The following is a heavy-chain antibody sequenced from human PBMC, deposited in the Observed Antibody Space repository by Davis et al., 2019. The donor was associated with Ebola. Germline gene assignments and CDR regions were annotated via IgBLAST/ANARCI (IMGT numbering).Heavy chain of an antibody. D-gene: IGHD3-22*01. CDR1: GYTFSSYF. J-gene: IGHJ5*02. CDR3: AREGPPGYYDSSGYYFGNWFDP. V-gene: IGHV1-2*02. CDR2: INPNSGGT. Sequence: ASVKVSCKASGYTFSSYFIHWVRQAPGQGLEWMGWINPNSGGTNYAQKFQGRVTMTRDTSINTAYMELSRLRSDDTAVYYCAREGPPGYYDSSGYYFGNWFDPWGQGTLVTVSS.